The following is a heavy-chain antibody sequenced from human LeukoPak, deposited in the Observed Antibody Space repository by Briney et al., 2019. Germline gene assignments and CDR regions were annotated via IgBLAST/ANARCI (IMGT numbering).Heavy chain of an antibody. J-gene: IGHJ4*02. D-gene: IGHD3-22*01. V-gene: IGHV3-30*02. CDR1: GFTFSSYG. CDR3: AKNPYYYDSSGYQAGDY. CDR2: IRYDGSNK. Sequence: GGSLRLSCAASGFTFSSYGMHWVRQAPGKGLEWVAFIRYDGSNKYYADSVKGRFTISRDNSKNTLYLQMNSLRAEDTAVYYCAKNPYYYDSSGYQAGDYWGQGTLVTVSS.